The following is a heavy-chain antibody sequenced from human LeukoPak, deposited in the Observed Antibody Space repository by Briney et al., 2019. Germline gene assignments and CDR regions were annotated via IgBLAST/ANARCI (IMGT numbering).Heavy chain of an antibody. J-gene: IGHJ4*02. CDR3: ATYRQVLLPFES. D-gene: IGHD2-8*02. Sequence: GGSLRLSCAASGFTFSSYWMHWVRQAPGKGLVWVSRINSDGSSASYADSVKGRFTISRDNSKSTLSLQMNSLRAEDTAIYYCATYRQVLLPFESWGQGTLVTVSS. CDR2: INSDGSSA. V-gene: IGHV3-74*01. CDR1: GFTFSSYW.